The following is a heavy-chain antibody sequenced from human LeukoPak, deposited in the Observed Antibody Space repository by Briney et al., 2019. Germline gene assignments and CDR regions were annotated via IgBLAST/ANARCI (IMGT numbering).Heavy chain of an antibody. CDR3: ARVECGGDCYSSFDY. CDR2: IYTSSSYI. Sequence: GGSLRLSCAASGFTLSSYSMDWVRQAPGKGLEWVSSIYTSSSYIYYADSVKGRFTISRDNAKNSLFLQMNSLRAEDTAVYYCARVECGGDCYSSFDYWGQGTLVTVSS. CDR1: GFTLSSYS. V-gene: IGHV3-21*01. J-gene: IGHJ4*02. D-gene: IGHD2-21*02.